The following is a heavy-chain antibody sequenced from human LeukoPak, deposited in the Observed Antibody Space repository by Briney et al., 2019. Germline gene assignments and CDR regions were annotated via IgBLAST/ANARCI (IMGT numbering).Heavy chain of an antibody. V-gene: IGHV1-69*04. D-gene: IGHD2-2*01. CDR1: RRTFSSYA. Sequence: SVKLFYKASRRTFSSYAISWARQAPGQGLEWMGRLIPIFGIANYAQKFQGRVTITAEKYTSTAYMELSSLRSEDTAVYYCARDVTTCSSTSCYPVNNWFDPWGQGTLVTVSS. CDR3: ARDVTTCSSTSCYPVNNWFDP. J-gene: IGHJ5*02. CDR2: LIPIFGIA.